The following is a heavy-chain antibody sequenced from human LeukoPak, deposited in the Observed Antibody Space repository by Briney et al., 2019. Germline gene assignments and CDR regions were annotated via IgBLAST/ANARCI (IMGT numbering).Heavy chain of an antibody. V-gene: IGHV3-23*01. J-gene: IGHJ4*02. CDR1: GFTFSSYA. D-gene: IGHD3-3*01. CDR3: AKQVGFWSGYYDY. Sequence: GGSLRLSCAASGFTFSSYATSWVRQAPGKGLEWVSAISGSGGSTYYADSVKGRFTISRDNSKNTLYLQMNSLRAEDTAVYYCAKQVGFWSGYYDYWGQGTLVTVSS. CDR2: ISGSGGST.